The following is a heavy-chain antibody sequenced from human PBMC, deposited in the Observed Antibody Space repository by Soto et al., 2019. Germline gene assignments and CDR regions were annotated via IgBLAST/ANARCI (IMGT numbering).Heavy chain of an antibody. J-gene: IGHJ3*02. Sequence: AASVKVSCKASGFTFTSSAVQWVRQARGQRLEWIGWIVVGSGNTNYAQKFQGRVTITADESTSTAYMELSSLRSEDTAVYYCATDYGGNSVFAFDIWGQGTMVTVSS. CDR2: IVVGSGNT. CDR3: ATDYGGNSVFAFDI. D-gene: IGHD4-17*01. V-gene: IGHV1-58*01. CDR1: GFTFTSSA.